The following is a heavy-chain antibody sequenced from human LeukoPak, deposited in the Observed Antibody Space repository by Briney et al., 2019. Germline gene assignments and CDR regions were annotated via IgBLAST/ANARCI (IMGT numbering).Heavy chain of an antibody. D-gene: IGHD1-26*01. CDR2: IYYSGST. V-gene: IGHV4-39*01. CDR1: GGSISSSYYY. J-gene: IGHJ4*02. Sequence: PSETLSLTCTVSGGSISSSYYYWGWIRQPPGKGLEWIGSIYYSGSTYYNPSLKSRVTISVDTSKNQFSLKLSSVTAADTAVYYCARQGIVGAALIDYWGQGTLVTVSS. CDR3: ARQGIVGAALIDY.